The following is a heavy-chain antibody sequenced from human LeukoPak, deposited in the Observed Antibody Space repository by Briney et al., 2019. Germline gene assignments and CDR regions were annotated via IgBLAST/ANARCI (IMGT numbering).Heavy chain of an antibody. J-gene: IGHJ5*02. CDR2: ISSSSSTI. Sequence: PGGSLRLSCAASGFTFSTYSMNWVRQAPGKGLEWISYISSSSSTIYYADSVKGRFTISRDNAKNSLYLQMNSLRAEDTAVYYCARVGDVVLAAASNWFDPGAREPWSPSPQ. V-gene: IGHV3-48*01. CDR3: ARVGDVVLAAASNWFDP. D-gene: IGHD2-2*01. CDR1: GFTFSTYS.